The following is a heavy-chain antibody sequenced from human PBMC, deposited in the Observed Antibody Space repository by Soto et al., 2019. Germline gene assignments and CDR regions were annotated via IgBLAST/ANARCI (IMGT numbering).Heavy chain of an antibody. CDR2: IYYSGST. CDR3: ARWPPIYGDYALDP. Sequence: QLQLQESGPGLVKPSETLSLTCTVSGGSISSSSYYWGWIRQPPGKGLEWIGSIYYSGSTYYNPSLKSRVTISVDTSKNQFSLKLSSVTAADTAVYYCARWPPIYGDYALDPWGQGTLVTVSS. CDR1: GGSISSSSYY. D-gene: IGHD4-17*01. V-gene: IGHV4-39*01. J-gene: IGHJ5*02.